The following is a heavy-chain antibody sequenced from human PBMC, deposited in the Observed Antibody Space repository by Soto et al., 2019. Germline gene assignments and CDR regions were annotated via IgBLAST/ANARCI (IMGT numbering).Heavy chain of an antibody. V-gene: IGHV1-18*01. J-gene: IGHJ4*02. CDR3: ARAWVVVTAPDY. CDR2: ISGYNGNT. D-gene: IGHD2-21*02. Sequence: ASVKVSCKASGYTFTSYGISWVRQAPGQGLEWMGWISGYNGNTKYAQKLQGRVTITRDTSASTAYMELSSLRSEDTAVYYCARAWVVVTAPDYWGQGTLVTVS. CDR1: GYTFTSYG.